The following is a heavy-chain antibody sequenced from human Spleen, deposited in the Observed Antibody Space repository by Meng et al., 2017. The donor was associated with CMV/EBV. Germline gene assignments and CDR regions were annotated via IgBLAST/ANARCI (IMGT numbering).Heavy chain of an antibody. J-gene: IGHJ6*02. Sequence: ASVKVSCKASGYTFTSYGISWVRQAPGQGLEWMGWISAYNGNTNYAQKFQGRVTMTRDTSISAAYMELSRLRSDDTAVYYCASLGGGDSSGYYFYYGMDVWGQGTTVTVSS. CDR1: GYTFTSYG. D-gene: IGHD3-22*01. CDR2: ISAYNGNT. CDR3: ASLGGGDSSGYYFYYGMDV. V-gene: IGHV1-18*01.